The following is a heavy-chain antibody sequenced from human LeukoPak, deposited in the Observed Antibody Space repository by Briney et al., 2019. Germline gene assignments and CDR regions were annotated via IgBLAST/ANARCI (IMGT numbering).Heavy chain of an antibody. D-gene: IGHD2-15*01. CDR1: GGSFSGYY. CDR3: ETYCSGGSCYSHDAFDI. J-gene: IGHJ3*02. CDR2: IYYSGST. V-gene: IGHV4-59*06. Sequence: SETLSLTCAVYGGSFSGYYWRWIRQPAGKGREWIGYIYYSGSTYYNPSLKSRVTISIDTSKNQFSLKLSSVTAADTAVYYCETYCSGGSCYSHDAFDIWDQGTMVTVSS.